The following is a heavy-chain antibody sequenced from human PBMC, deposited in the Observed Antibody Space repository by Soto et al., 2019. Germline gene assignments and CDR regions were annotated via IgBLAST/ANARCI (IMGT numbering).Heavy chain of an antibody. CDR3: GAPDYGAKGYYFET. V-gene: IGHV4-39*01. CDR2: IYYSVNT. CDR1: SGSISSSRSS. D-gene: IGHD4-17*01. J-gene: IGHJ4*02. Sequence: QLQLQASGPGLVKPSETLSLTCTVSSGSISSSRSSWGWIRQPPGKGLEWIGSIYYSVNTYYNPSLKGRVTTSIDSSKTQFSLKLNSVTPADTAVYYCGAPDYGAKGYYFETWGQGTLVTVSS.